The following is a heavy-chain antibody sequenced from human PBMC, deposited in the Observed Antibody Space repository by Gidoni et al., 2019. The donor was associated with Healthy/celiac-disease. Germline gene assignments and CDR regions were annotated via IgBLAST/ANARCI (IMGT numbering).Heavy chain of an antibody. V-gene: IGHV4-34*02. CDR1: GWSFSGYY. J-gene: IGHJ1*01. D-gene: IGHD4-4*01. CDR3: ARGGNGRSLQTRAEYVQN. Sequence: QVQLQQWRAGLLKPSETLSLTCAFYGWSFSGYYWSWIRQPPGKGLEWIGEINQSGSTNYNPSLKSRVTISVDTSKNQFSLKLRSVTAADTAVYYCARGGNGRSLQTRAEYVQNWGQGTLVTVSS. CDR2: INQSGST.